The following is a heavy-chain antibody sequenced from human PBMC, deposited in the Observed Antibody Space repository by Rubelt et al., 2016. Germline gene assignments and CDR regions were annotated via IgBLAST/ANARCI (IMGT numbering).Heavy chain of an antibody. CDR1: GFTFSSYW. J-gene: IGHJ4*02. Sequence: EVQLLESGGGLVQPGGSLRLSCAASGFTFSSYWMHWVRQAPGKGLEWVANINEDGSGTYYVDSGKGRFTISRDNAKNSVSLQMNSLRAEDTAVYYCAKDQRSSSTRGNFDYWGQGTLVTVSS. V-gene: IGHV3-7*05. CDR2: INEDGSGT. CDR3: AKDQRSSSTRGNFDY. D-gene: IGHD2-2*01.